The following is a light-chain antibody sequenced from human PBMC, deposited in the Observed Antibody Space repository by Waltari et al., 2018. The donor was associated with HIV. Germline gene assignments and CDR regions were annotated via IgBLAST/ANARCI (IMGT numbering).Light chain of an antibody. J-gene: IGKJ5*01. CDR3: QQVNSYPFT. CDR1: QGISSY. V-gene: IGKV1-9*01. Sequence: DIHLTQSPSFLSASIGDRVTITCRASQGISSYLTWYQQKQGKAPKVLIFGASTLQSGVPSRFSGSGSGTEFTLTISSLQPEDFATFYCQQVNSYPFTFGQGTRLEIK. CDR2: GAS.